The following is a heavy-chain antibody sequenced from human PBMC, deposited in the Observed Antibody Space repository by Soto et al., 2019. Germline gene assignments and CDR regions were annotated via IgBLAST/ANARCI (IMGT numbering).Heavy chain of an antibody. V-gene: IGHV3-7*03. CDR1: GFTFSSYW. CDR3: ARVGDYDFWSGYASPYYFDY. J-gene: IGHJ4*02. Sequence: GGFLRLFCAASGFTFSSYWKSWIRQAPGKGLEGLANINEDVTEKYYGDFMNRRFTISRDNAKYSLYLQMNSLRADDTAVYYCARVGDYDFWSGYASPYYFDYWGQGILVTVS. CDR2: INEDVTEK. D-gene: IGHD3-3*01.